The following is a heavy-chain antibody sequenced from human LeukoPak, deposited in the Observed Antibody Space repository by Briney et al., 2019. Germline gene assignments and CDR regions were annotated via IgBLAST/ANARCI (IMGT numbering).Heavy chain of an antibody. Sequence: SETLSLTCTVSGGSISSYYWNWIRQPPGKGLEWIGYIYYSGSTNYNPSLKSRVTISVDTSKNQFSLKLSSVTAADTAVYYCASGGSGYPVFNWFDPWGQGTLVTVSS. J-gene: IGHJ5*02. CDR1: GGSISSYY. V-gene: IGHV4-59*01. CDR2: IYYSGST. D-gene: IGHD3-22*01. CDR3: ASGGSGYPVFNWFDP.